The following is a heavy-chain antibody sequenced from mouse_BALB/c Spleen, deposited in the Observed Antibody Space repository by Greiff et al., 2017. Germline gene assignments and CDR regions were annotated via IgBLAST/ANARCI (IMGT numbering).Heavy chain of an antibody. CDR2: ISNGGGST. D-gene: IGHD4-1*01. CDR3: ARHTGTWYFDV. J-gene: IGHJ1*01. CDR1: GFTFSSYT. Sequence: EVHLVESGGGLVQPGGSLKLSCAASGFTFSSYTMSWVRQTPEKRLEWVAYISNGGGSTYYPDTVKGRFTISRDNAKNTLYLQMSSLKSEDTAMYYCARHTGTWYFDVWGAGTTVTVSS. V-gene: IGHV5-12-2*01.